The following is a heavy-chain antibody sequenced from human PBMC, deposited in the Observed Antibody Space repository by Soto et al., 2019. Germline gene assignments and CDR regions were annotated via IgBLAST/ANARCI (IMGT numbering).Heavy chain of an antibody. CDR1: GFTFTSSA. CDR3: AAVSPPSLRFSPDP. D-gene: IGHD3-3*01. Sequence: RASVKVSCKASGFTFTSSAMQWVRQARGQRLEWIGWIVVGSGNTNYAQKFQERVTITRDMSTSTAYMELSSLRSEDTAVYYCAAVSPPSLRFSPDPWGQGTLVTVSS. V-gene: IGHV1-58*02. J-gene: IGHJ5*02. CDR2: IVVGSGNT.